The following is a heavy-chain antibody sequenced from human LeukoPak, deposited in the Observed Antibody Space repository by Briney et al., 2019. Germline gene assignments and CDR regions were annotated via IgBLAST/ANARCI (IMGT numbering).Heavy chain of an antibody. CDR3: ARDPHNPGSGRYFDL. D-gene: IGHD3-10*01. Sequence: ASVKVSCKASGYTFTSYGISWVRQAPGRGLEWMGWISAYNGNTNYAQKLQGRVTMTTDTSTSTAYMELRSLRSDDTAVYYCARDPHNPGSGRYFDLWGRGALVTVSS. CDR2: ISAYNGNT. CDR1: GYTFTSYG. J-gene: IGHJ2*01. V-gene: IGHV1-18*01.